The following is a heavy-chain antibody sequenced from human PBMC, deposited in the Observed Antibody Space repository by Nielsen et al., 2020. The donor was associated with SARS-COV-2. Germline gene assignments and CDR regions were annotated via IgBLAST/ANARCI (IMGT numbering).Heavy chain of an antibody. CDR2: ISGRGHKS. Sequence: GESLKISCAASGFSFNTHAMDWVRQAPGKGLEWVSGISGRGHKSFYADSVKGRFTISRDNSKNTVYLQMHSLRAEDTALYYCAKENSESTDYGEDAFDIWGQGTLVTVSS. D-gene: IGHD4/OR15-4a*01. CDR3: AKENSESTDYGEDAFDI. J-gene: IGHJ3*02. CDR1: GFSFNTHA. V-gene: IGHV3-23*01.